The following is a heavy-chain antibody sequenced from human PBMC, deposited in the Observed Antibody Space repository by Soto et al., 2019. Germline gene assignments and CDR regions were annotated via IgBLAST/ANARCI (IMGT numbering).Heavy chain of an antibody. J-gene: IGHJ4*02. V-gene: IGHV3-30*18. CDR2: ISYDGSNK. CDR1: GFTFSSYG. CDR3: AKEFGPASSGPSA. D-gene: IGHD6-19*01. Sequence: AGGSLRLSCAASGFTFSSYGMHWVRQAPGKGLEWVAVISYDGSNKYYADSVKGRFTSSRDNSKNTLYLQMNSLRAEDTAVYYCAKEFGPASSGPSAWGQGTLVTVCS.